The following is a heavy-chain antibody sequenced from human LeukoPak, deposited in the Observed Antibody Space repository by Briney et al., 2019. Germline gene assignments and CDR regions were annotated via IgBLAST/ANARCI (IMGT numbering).Heavy chain of an antibody. D-gene: IGHD3-16*01. CDR1: GFTFSSYG. V-gene: IGHV3-30*02. J-gene: IGHJ4*02. CDR2: IRYARSNK. Sequence: VGSLRLSSAASGFTFSSYGMHWGRQAPRRGLGRVEFIRYARSNKYYADSVKGRFTISRDNSRTTLYLQMNRLRAEDTAVYYCAKDRGGLPDYSGQRTPVTLSS. CDR3: AKDRGGLPDY.